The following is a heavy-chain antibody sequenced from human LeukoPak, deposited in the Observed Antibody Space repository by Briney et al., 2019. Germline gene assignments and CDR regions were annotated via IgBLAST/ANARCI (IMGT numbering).Heavy chain of an antibody. CDR1: GGSFSGYY. CDR3: ARDRGGIPYYHDSSGTYFDY. CDR2: IYYSGST. D-gene: IGHD3-22*01. V-gene: IGHV4-59*01. J-gene: IGHJ4*02. Sequence: PSETLSLTCAVYGGSFSGYYWSWIRQPPGKGLEWIGYIYYSGSTNYNPSLKSRVTISVDTSKNQFSLKLSSVTAADTAVYYCARDRGGIPYYHDSSGTYFDYWGQGTLVTVSS.